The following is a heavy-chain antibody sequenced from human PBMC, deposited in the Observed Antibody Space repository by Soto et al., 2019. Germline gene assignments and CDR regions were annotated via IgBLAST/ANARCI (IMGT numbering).Heavy chain of an antibody. J-gene: IGHJ3*02. D-gene: IGHD2-15*01. CDR2: IYYSGST. CDR3: ARMVAPSYYPVDAFEI. Sequence: PSETLSLTCTVSGGSISSGGYYWSWIRQHPGKGLEWIGYIYYSGSTYYNPSLKSRVTISVDTSKNQFSLKLSSVTAADTAVYYCARMVAPSYYPVDAFEIWGQGTMVPV. V-gene: IGHV4-31*03. CDR1: GGSISSGGYY.